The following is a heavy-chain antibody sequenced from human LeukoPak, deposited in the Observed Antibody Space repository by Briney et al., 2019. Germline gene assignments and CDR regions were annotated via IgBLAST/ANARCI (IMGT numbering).Heavy chain of an antibody. D-gene: IGHD5-24*01. J-gene: IGHJ4*02. V-gene: IGHV3-7*01. Sequence: PGRSLRPSCAASGFTFKKYWMNWVRQVPGKGLECLANIKEDGSETYYADSVKGRFTISRDNPKNLLFLQINSLRVEDTAVYYCARETPRRGETRDGYRWGQGTLVTVSS. CDR2: IKEDGSET. CDR3: ARETPRRGETRDGYR. CDR1: GFTFKKYW.